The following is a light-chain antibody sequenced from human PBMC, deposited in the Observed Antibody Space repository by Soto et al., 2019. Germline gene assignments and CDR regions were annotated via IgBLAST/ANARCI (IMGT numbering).Light chain of an antibody. CDR2: DAS. CDR1: QSLNSSY. V-gene: IGKV3-20*01. J-gene: IGKJ1*01. CDR3: QQYGSSPPIT. Sequence: TKTQGTLSLSPGERATLSCRAIQSLNSSYLAWYQQKPGQAPRLLIYDASSRATGIPDRFSGSGSGTDFTLTISRLEPEDSAVYYCQQYGSSPPITFGQGTKVDIK.